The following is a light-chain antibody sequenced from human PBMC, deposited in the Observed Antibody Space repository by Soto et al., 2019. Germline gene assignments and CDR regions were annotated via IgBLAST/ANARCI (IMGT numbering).Light chain of an antibody. V-gene: IGLV1-47*02. Sequence: QSVLTQPPSASGTPGQRVTISCSGSSSNIGSNYVYWYQQLPGTAPKLLVFDDNQRPSGVPDRFSDSKSGTSASLAISGLRSEDEADYYCAAWDSGSDHPGVFGGGTKLTVL. CDR1: SSNIGSNY. J-gene: IGLJ3*02. CDR3: AAWDSGSDHPGV. CDR2: DDN.